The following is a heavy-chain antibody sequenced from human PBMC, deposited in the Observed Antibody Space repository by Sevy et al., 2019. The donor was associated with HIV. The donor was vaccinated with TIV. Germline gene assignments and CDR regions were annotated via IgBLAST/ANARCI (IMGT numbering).Heavy chain of an antibody. CDR1: GFTFTNYA. J-gene: IGHJ4*02. D-gene: IGHD5-12*01. Sequence: GGSLRLSCAASGFTFTNYAMSWVRQAPGKVLEWVSGISDSAYNTYCADSVKGRFTISRDNSKNSLYLQMNSLRAEDTAVYYCTKDEAYTVATSYYFDYWGQGTLVTVSS. CDR2: ISDSAYNT. V-gene: IGHV3-23*01. CDR3: TKDEAYTVATSYYFDY.